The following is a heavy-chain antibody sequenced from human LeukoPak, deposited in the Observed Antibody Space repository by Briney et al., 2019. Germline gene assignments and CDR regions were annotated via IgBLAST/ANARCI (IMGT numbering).Heavy chain of an antibody. D-gene: IGHD4-17*01. J-gene: IGHJ5*02. V-gene: IGHV1-2*06. CDR3: ARGQPYGDYNYFDP. Sequence: ASVKVSCKASGYTFIGYYMHWVRQAPGQGLEWMGRINPSTGGTNSAQKFQGRVTMTRDTSISTAYMELSRLTSDDTAIYHCARGQPYGDYNYFDPWGQGTLVTVSS. CDR1: GYTFIGYY. CDR2: INPSTGGT.